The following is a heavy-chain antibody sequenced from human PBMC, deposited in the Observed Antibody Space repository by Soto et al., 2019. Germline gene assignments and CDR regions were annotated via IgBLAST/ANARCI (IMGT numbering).Heavy chain of an antibody. CDR2: VFGNGAGTP. Sequence: PSETLSLTCSVSGGSFTGDYWSWIRQPAGKGLQWIGRVFGNGAGTPIYNSLLKSRARMSADPSKRQFSLTLTSVTAADTAVYYCARDLPPYGGRRSPPTGAFEDWGQGIMVTVCS. V-gene: IGHV4-4*07. CDR3: ARDLPPYGGRRSPPTGAFED. J-gene: IGHJ4*02. CDR1: GGSFTGDY. D-gene: IGHD2-15*01.